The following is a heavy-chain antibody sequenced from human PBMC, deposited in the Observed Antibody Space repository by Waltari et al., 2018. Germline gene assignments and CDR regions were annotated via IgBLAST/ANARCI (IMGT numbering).Heavy chain of an antibody. CDR1: GYSISSGYY. J-gene: IGHJ5*02. Sequence: QVQLPASGPGLVKPSEALSLTCTVSGYSISSGYYWGWTRQPPGKGLEWIGRIYHSGSTYYNPSLKSRVTISVDTSKNQFSLKLSSVTAADTAVYYCARGKGLYCSSTSCYDWFDPWGQGTLVTVSS. V-gene: IGHV4-38-2*02. CDR2: IYHSGST. CDR3: ARGKGLYCSSTSCYDWFDP. D-gene: IGHD2-2*01.